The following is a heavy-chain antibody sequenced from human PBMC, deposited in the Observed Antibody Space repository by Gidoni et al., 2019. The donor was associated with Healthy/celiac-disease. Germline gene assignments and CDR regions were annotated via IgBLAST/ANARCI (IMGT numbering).Heavy chain of an antibody. Sequence: QVQLQQWGAGLLTPSETLSLTCSVYGGSFSGYYWSWIRQPPGKGVEGIGEINHSGRTNYNPSLKSRVTISVDTSKNQFSLKLSSVTAADTAVYYCARVRMRVVVAARGWFDPWGQGTMVTVSS. D-gene: IGHD2-15*01. V-gene: IGHV4-34*01. CDR1: GGSFSGYY. CDR3: ARVRMRVVVAARGWFDP. J-gene: IGHJ5*02. CDR2: INHSGRT.